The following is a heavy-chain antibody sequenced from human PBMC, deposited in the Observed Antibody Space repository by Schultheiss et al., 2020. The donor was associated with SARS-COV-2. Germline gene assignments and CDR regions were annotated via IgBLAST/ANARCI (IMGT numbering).Heavy chain of an antibody. D-gene: IGHD6-19*01. CDR1: GGSISSYY. Sequence: GSLRLSCTVSGGSISSYYWSWIRQPPGKGLEWIGYIYYSGSTNYNPSLKSRVTISVDTSKNQFSLKLSSVTAADTAVYYCASRAIAVAGLDYWGQGTLVTVSS. CDR2: IYYSGST. V-gene: IGHV4-59*08. CDR3: ASRAIAVAGLDY. J-gene: IGHJ4*02.